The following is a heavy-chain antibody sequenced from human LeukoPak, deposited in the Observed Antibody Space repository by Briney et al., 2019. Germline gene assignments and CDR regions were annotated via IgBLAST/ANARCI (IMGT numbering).Heavy chain of an antibody. CDR1: GGTFSSYA. V-gene: IGHV1-69*05. J-gene: IGHJ4*02. CDR3: ARGSTSEVYSSGWSLDY. CDR2: IIPIFGTA. Sequence: ASVKVSCKASGGTFSSYAISWVRQAPGQGLEWMGGIIPIFGTANYAQEFQGRVTITTDESTSTAYMELSSLRSEDTAVYYCARGSTSEVYSSGWSLDYWGQGTLVTVSS. D-gene: IGHD6-19*01.